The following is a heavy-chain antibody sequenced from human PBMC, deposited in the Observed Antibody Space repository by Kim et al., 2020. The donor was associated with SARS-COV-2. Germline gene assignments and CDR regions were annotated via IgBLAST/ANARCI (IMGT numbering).Heavy chain of an antibody. D-gene: IGHD3-10*01. J-gene: IGHJ5*02. Sequence: SVKVSCKASGGTFSSYTISWVRQAPGQGLEWMGRIIPILGIANYAQKFQGRVTITADKSTSTAYMELSSLRSEDTAVYYCAREKSMVRGVIYWFDPWGQGTLVTVSS. CDR3: AREKSMVRGVIYWFDP. CDR2: IIPILGIA. V-gene: IGHV1-69*04. CDR1: GGTFSSYT.